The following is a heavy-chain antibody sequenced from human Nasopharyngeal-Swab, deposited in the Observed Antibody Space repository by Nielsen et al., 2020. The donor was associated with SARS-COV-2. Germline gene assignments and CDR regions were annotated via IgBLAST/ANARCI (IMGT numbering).Heavy chain of an antibody. CDR1: GFTFNNYA. J-gene: IGHJ4*02. V-gene: IGHV3-23*01. Sequence: GESLKISCAASGFTFNNYAMSWVRQAPGKGLEWVSAISGSGGSTYYADSVKGRFTISRDNSKNTLYLQMNSLRAEDTAVYYCARDLRTAAAGTGFDYWGQGTLVTVSS. CDR3: ARDLRTAAAGTGFDY. CDR2: ISGSGGST. D-gene: IGHD6-13*01.